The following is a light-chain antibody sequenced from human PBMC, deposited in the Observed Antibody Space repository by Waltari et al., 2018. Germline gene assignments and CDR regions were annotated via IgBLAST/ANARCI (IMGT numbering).Light chain of an antibody. CDR2: HAS. Sequence: ETVMTQSPATLSVSPGESATLPCRATESVGTNLAWYLQKPGQPPRLLIYHASARATGVPNRFSGSGSGTEFTLTISSLQSEDFDLYFCQQYNNWPPLTFGGGTKVEMK. V-gene: IGKV3-15*01. CDR1: ESVGTN. J-gene: IGKJ4*01. CDR3: QQYNNWPPLT.